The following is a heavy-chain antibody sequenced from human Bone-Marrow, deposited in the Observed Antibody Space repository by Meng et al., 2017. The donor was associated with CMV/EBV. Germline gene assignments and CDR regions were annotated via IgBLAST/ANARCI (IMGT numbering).Heavy chain of an antibody. V-gene: IGHV4-30-4*08. CDR3: ASTTVTTLSFNY. Sequence: TVAGGSISSGGYYWSWIRQHPGKGLEWIGYIYYSGSTYYNPAIKSRVTISVDTSKNQFSLKLSSVTAADTAVYYCASTTVTTLSFNYWGQGTLVTVSS. D-gene: IGHD4-17*01. CDR1: GGSISSGGYY. J-gene: IGHJ4*02. CDR2: IYYSGST.